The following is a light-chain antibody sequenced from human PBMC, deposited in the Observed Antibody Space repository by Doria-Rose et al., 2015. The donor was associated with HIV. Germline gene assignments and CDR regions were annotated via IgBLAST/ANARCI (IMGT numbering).Light chain of an antibody. CDR3: HQYGTSWT. V-gene: IGKV3-20*01. Sequence: EIVLTQSPGTLSLSPGERATLSCRASQSFSSTYLAWYQQKPGQAPSILIYDGSTRATGIPDRFSASGSGTDFTLTISRLEPEDFALYYCHQYGTSWTFGQGTKVEI. J-gene: IGKJ1*01. CDR1: QSFSSTY. CDR2: DGS.